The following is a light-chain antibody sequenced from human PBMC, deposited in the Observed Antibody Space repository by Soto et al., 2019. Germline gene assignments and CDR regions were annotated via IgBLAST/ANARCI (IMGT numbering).Light chain of an antibody. CDR1: QSVSSN. J-gene: IGKJ1*01. CDR3: QQYNNWPQT. V-gene: IGKV3-15*01. Sequence: EIVLTQSPATLSVSPGERATLSCRASQSVSSNFAWSHQKPGQDPRLLIYGASTRATGIPARFSGSGSGTEFTLTISSLESEDFAVYYCQQYNNWPQTFGQGTKVEIK. CDR2: GAS.